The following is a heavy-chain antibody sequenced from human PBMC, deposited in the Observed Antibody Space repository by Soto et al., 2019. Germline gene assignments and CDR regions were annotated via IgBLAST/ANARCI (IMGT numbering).Heavy chain of an antibody. J-gene: IGHJ6*02. CDR2: IYDTGISGYTPST. CDR3: ARGEDAFFYYGLGV. CDR1: GCSITSSY. V-gene: IGHV4-59*01. Sequence: SETLSLTCAVSGCSITSSYWSWIRRPPGKGLEWIAYIYDTGISGYTPSTSYNPSLKSRVTMSVDTSKSQFSLKLTSVTAADTAVYYCARGEDAFFYYGLGVWGQGITVTVSS.